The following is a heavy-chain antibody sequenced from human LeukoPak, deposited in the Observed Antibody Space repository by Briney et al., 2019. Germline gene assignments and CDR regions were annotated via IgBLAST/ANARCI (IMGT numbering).Heavy chain of an antibody. V-gene: IGHV3-21*01. CDR1: GFTFSNYN. CDR2: ISSSSSYM. Sequence: GGSLRLSCAASGFTFSNYNMNWVRQAPGKGLEWVSLISSSSSYMYYADSVKGRFTISRDNAKNSLYLQMNSLRAEDTAVYYCAELGITMIGGVWGKGTTVTISS. J-gene: IGHJ6*04. D-gene: IGHD3-10*02. CDR3: AELGITMIGGV.